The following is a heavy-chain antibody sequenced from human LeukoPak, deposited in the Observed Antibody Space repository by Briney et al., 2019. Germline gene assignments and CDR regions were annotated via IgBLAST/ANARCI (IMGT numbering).Heavy chain of an antibody. J-gene: IGHJ4*02. CDR2: INQSGSN. V-gene: IGHV4-34*01. D-gene: IGHD3-3*01. CDR3: ARGVGYYDFWSGYSPNFDY. Sequence: SETLSLTCAVYGGSFSGYYWSWIRQPPGRGREWIGEINQSGSNNYNPSLKSRVTISVDTSKNQFSLTLSSVTAADTAVYYCARGVGYYDFWSGYSPNFDYWGQGTLVTVSS. CDR1: GGSFSGYY.